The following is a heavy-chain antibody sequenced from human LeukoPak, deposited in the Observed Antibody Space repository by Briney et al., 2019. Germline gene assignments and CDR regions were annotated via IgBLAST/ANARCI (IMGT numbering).Heavy chain of an antibody. J-gene: IGHJ4*02. CDR2: ISSNGGST. D-gene: IGHD3-10*01. CDR3: VKDSSSGSYFDY. Sequence: GSLRLSCSASGFTFSRCAMHWVRQAPGKGLEYVSAISSNGGSTYYADSVKGRFTISRDNSRNTLHLQMSSLRVEDTAVYYCVKDSSSGSYFDYWGQGTLVTVSS. CDR1: GFTFSRCA. V-gene: IGHV3-64D*06.